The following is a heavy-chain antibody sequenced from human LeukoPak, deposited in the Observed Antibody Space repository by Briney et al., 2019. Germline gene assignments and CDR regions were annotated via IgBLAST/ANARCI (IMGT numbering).Heavy chain of an antibody. CDR3: ARGKPPYSSLKWSTNWFDP. CDR1: GGSISTSNYY. Sequence: SETLSLTCTVSGGSISTSNYYWGWIRQPAGKGLEWIGRIYTSGSTNYNPSLKSRVTMSVDTSKNQFSLKLSSVTAADTAVYYCARGKPPYSSLKWSTNWFDPWGQGTLVTVSS. D-gene: IGHD6-13*01. J-gene: IGHJ5*02. V-gene: IGHV4-61*02. CDR2: IYTSGST.